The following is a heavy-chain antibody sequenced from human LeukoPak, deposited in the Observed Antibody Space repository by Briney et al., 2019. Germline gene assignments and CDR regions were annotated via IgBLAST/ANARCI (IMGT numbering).Heavy chain of an antibody. CDR3: AKTTGYYSSSPLDY. D-gene: IGHD3-9*01. Sequence: TLGSLRLSCAASGFTFSSYAMNWVRQAPGKGLEWVSSLSGSGDYTYYADSVKGRFTISRDNSKNTLYLQMNSLRAEDTAVYYCAKTTGYYSSSPLDYWGQGTLVTVSS. V-gene: IGHV3-23*01. CDR2: LSGSGDYT. CDR1: GFTFSSYA. J-gene: IGHJ4*02.